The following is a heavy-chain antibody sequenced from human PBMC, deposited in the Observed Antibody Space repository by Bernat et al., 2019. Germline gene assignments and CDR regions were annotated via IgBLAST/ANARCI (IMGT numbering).Heavy chain of an antibody. CDR3: ARDLLGGTSCNTGCASDI. Sequence: EVQLVESGGGLVQPGGSLRLSCAASGFTFSRYNMNWVRQAPGKGLEWVSYISSSSSTIYVADSVKGRFTISRDKAKNSLYLHMNSLRDEDTAVYYCARDLLGGTSCNTGCASDIWGQGTVVTVSS. J-gene: IGHJ3*02. CDR2: ISSSSSTI. D-gene: IGHD2-2*01. CDR1: GFTFSRYN. V-gene: IGHV3-48*02.